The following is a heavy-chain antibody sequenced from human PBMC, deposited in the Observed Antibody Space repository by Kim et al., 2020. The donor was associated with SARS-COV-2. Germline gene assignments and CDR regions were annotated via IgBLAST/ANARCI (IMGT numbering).Heavy chain of an antibody. J-gene: IGHJ6*03. CDR2: ISTSGTI. CDR3: ARGVVATIEDRYREALEYFFMDV. Sequence: GGSLRLSCEASGFTHSSYELNWVRQAPGKGLEWVSYISTSGTIYYAASVKGRFTISRDNAKNSLYLQMNSLRAEDTAVYYCARGVVATIEDRYREALEYFFMDVWGKGTTVTVSS. CDR1: GFTHSSYE. V-gene: IGHV3-48*03. D-gene: IGHD5-12*01.